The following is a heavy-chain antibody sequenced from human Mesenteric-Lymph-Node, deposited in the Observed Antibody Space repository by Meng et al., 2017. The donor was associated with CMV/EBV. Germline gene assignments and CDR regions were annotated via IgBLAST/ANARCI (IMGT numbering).Heavy chain of an antibody. V-gene: IGHV1-8*01. CDR1: GYSFSDFD. J-gene: IGHJ3*01. CDR2: MIPDSGYT. D-gene: IGHD5-18*01. CDR3: ASRVGYSYGYGAFDV. Sequence: ASVKVSCKASGYSFSDFDINWVRQAPGQGLEWMGWMIPDSGYTAYAQNFQGRVTMTRNTSMRTAYMELSSLKSEDTAVYYCASRVGYSYGYGAFDVWGQGTMVTVSS.